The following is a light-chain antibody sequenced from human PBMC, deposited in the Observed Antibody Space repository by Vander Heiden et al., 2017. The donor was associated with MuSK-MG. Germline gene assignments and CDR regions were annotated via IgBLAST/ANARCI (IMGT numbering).Light chain of an antibody. V-gene: IGLV3-1*01. CDR2: KDS. J-gene: IGLJ2*01. CDR3: QAWDSSSVV. CDR1: KLGDKY. Sequence: SYELTQPPSVSVSPGPTASITCSGDKLGDKYACWYQQKPGQSPVLVIYKDSKRTSGIPERFSGSNSGNTATLTISGTQAMDEDDYYCQAWDSSSVVFGGGTKLTVL.